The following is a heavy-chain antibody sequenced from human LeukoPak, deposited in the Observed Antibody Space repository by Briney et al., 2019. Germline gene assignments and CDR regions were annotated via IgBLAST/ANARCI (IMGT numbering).Heavy chain of an antibody. CDR3: ARDQPRYSSSWYGEGADY. J-gene: IGHJ4*02. Sequence: SETLSLTCTVSGGSISSSSYYWGWIRQPPGKGLEWIGSIYYSGSTYYNPSLKSRVTISVDTSKNQFSLKLSSVTAADTAVYYCARDQPRYSSSWYGEGADYRGQGTLVTVSS. CDR1: GGSISSSSYY. D-gene: IGHD6-13*01. CDR2: IYYSGST. V-gene: IGHV4-39*07.